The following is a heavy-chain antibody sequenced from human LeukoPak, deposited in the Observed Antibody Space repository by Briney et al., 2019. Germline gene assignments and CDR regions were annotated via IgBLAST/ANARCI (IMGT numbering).Heavy chain of an antibody. CDR3: AKAPITIFGVGFGYFDY. Sequence: GGSLRLSCAASGFTFDDYAMHWVRQAPGKGLEWVSGISWNSGSIGYADSVKGRFTISRDNAKNPLYLQMNSLRAEDTALYYCAKAPITIFGVGFGYFDYWGQGTLVTASS. CDR1: GFTFDDYA. V-gene: IGHV3-9*01. D-gene: IGHD3-3*01. J-gene: IGHJ4*02. CDR2: ISWNSGSI.